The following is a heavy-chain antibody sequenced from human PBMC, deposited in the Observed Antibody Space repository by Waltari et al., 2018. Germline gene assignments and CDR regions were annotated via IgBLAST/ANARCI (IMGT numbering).Heavy chain of an antibody. CDR2: IYTSGST. J-gene: IGHJ4*02. D-gene: IGHD3-10*01. Sequence: QVQLQESGPGLVKPSQTLSLTCTVSGGSLRSGSYYWSWIRQPAGKGLEWIGRIYTSGSTNYNPSLKSRVTISVDTSKNQFSLKLSSVTAADTAVYYCARVRGGNHDYWGQGTLVTVSS. CDR1: GGSLRSGSYY. CDR3: ARVRGGNHDY. V-gene: IGHV4-61*02.